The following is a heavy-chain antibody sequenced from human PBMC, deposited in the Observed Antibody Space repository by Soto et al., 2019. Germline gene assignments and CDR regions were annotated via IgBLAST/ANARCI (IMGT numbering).Heavy chain of an antibody. J-gene: IGHJ5*02. CDR1: GGSISSDY. D-gene: IGHD3-22*01. V-gene: IGHV4-59*01. CDR2: MYYSGST. CDR3: ARGYYDSSGYYP. Sequence: QVQLQESGPGLVKPSETLSLTCTVSGGSISSDYWSWIRQPPGKGLEWIGHMYYSGSTKYNPSLMSRVTITIDTSMNHFSLKLTSVTAADTALYYCARGYYDSSGYYPWGQGTLVTVSS.